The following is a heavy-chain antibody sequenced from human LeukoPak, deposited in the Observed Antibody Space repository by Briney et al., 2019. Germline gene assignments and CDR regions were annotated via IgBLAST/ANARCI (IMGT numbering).Heavy chain of an antibody. V-gene: IGHV1-24*01. CDR3: ATGKYSSSLTYYYYMDV. CDR2: FDPEDGET. J-gene: IGHJ6*03. CDR1: GYTLTELS. D-gene: IGHD6-6*01. Sequence: ASVKVSCKVSGYTLTELSMHWVRQAPGKGLEWMGGFDPEDGETIYAQKFQGRVTMTEDTSTDTAYMELSSLRSEDTAVYYCATGKYSSSLTYYYYMDVWGKGTTVTVSS.